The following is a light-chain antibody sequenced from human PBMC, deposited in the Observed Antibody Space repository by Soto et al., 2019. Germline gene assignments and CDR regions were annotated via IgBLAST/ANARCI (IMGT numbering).Light chain of an antibody. CDR1: SSDVGGYNY. CDR2: EVS. CDR3: SSYTTSSTWV. V-gene: IGLV2-14*01. J-gene: IGLJ3*02. Sequence: QAVVTQPASVSGSPGQSITISCTGTSSDVGGYNYVSWYQQHTGKAPKLMIYEVSNRPSGVSNRFSGSKSGNTASLTISGLQAEDEADYYCSSYTTSSTWVFGGGTQLTVL.